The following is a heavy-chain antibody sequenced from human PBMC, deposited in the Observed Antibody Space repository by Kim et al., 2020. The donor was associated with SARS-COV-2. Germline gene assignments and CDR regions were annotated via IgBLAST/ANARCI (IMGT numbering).Heavy chain of an antibody. D-gene: IGHD3-22*01. V-gene: IGHV3-33*01. CDR1: GFTFSSYG. J-gene: IGHJ4*02. CDR3: ARGGKDTMMLDY. Sequence: GGSLRLSCAASGFTFSSYGMHWVRQAPGKGLEWVAVIWYDGSNKYYADSVKGRFTISRDNSKNTLYLQMNSLRAEDTAVYYCARGGKDTMMLDYWGQGTLVTVSS. CDR2: IWYDGSNK.